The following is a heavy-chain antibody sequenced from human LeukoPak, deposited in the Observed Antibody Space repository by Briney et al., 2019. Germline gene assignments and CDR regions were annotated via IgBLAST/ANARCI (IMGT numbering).Heavy chain of an antibody. D-gene: IGHD1-1*01. Sequence: GGSLRLPCAASGFPFSSYAMSWVRQAPGKGLEWVSTITASGGSTYYADSVKVRFTISRDNSKNTLYLQINSLRAEDTALYYCAKLVLFSGTTGDLNYWGQGTLVTVSS. V-gene: IGHV3-23*01. CDR3: AKLVLFSGTTGDLNY. CDR1: GFPFSSYA. CDR2: ITASGGST. J-gene: IGHJ4*02.